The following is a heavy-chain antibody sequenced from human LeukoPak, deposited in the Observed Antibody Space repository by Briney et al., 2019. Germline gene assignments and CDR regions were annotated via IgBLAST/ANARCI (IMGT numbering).Heavy chain of an antibody. J-gene: IGHJ3*02. Sequence: EGSLRLSCAASGFTFSSYGMHWVRQAPGKGLEWVAFIRYDGSNKYYADSVKGRFTISRDNSKNTLYLQMNSLRAEDTAVYYCAKDRYDSSGYRAFDIWGQGTMVTVSS. D-gene: IGHD3-22*01. CDR3: AKDRYDSSGYRAFDI. CDR1: GFTFSSYG. CDR2: IRYDGSNK. V-gene: IGHV3-30*02.